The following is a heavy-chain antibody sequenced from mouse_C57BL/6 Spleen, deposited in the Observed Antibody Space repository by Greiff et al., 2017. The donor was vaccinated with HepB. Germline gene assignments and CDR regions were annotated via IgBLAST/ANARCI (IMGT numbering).Heavy chain of an antibody. J-gene: IGHJ4*01. V-gene: IGHV5-4*03. D-gene: IGHD2-12*01. CDR2: ISDGGSYT. CDR1: GFTFSSYA. Sequence: EVMLVESGGGLVKPGGSLKLSCAASGFTFSSYAMSWVRQTPEKRLEWVATISDGGSYTYYPDNVKGRFTISRDNAKNNLYLQMSHLKSEDTAMYYCARLRLVYYAMDYWGQGTSVTVSS. CDR3: ARLRLVYYAMDY.